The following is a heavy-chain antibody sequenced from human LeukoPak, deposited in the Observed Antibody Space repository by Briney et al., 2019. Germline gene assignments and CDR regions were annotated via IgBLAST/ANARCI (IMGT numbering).Heavy chain of an antibody. V-gene: IGHV3-30*18. CDR3: AKGIGAFAAAFDI. J-gene: IGHJ3*02. CDR1: GFTFSSYG. CDR2: ISYDGSNK. D-gene: IGHD3-16*01. Sequence: GGSLRLPCAASGFTFSSYGMHWVRQAPGKGLEWVAVISYDGSNKYYADSVKGRFTISRDNSKNTLYLQMNSLRAEDTAVYYCAKGIGAFAAAFDIWGQGTMVTVSS.